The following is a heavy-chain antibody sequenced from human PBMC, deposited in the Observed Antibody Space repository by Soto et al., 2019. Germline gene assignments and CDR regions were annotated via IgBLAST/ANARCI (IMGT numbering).Heavy chain of an antibody. J-gene: IGHJ6*02. CDR3: AKLAPDSSSWYYYRMDV. CDR2: ISGSGGST. D-gene: IGHD6-13*01. V-gene: IGHV3-23*01. Sequence: EVQLLESGGGLVQPGGSLRLSCAASGFTFSSYAMSWVRQAPGKGLEWVSSISGSGGSTYYADSVKGRFTISRDNSKNTLYLQKNSLRAEDTAIYYCAKLAPDSSSWYYYRMDVWGQATTVTVSS. CDR1: GFTFSSYA.